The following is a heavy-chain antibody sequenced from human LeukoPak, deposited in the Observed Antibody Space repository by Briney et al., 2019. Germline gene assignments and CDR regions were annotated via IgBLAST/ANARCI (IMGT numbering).Heavy chain of an antibody. CDR2: ISYDGSNK. V-gene: IGHV3-30*03. Sequence: PGGSLRLSCAASGFTFRRYGMHWVRQAPGKGLEWVAVISYDGSNKYYADSVKGRFTISRDNSKNTLYLQMNSLRGEDTAVYYCAREGDYCTNGVCLGYYYYYMDVWGKGTTVTVSS. CDR3: AREGDYCTNGVCLGYYYYYMDV. CDR1: GFTFRRYG. D-gene: IGHD2-8*01. J-gene: IGHJ6*03.